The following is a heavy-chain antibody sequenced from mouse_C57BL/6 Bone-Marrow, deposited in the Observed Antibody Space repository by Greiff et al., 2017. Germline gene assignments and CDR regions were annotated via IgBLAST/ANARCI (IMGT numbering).Heavy chain of an antibody. J-gene: IGHJ3*01. CDR2: IWSGGST. V-gene: IGHV2-2*01. D-gene: IGHD1-1*01. CDR3: ARGHYGSSPWFAY. CDR1: GFALTSYG. Sequence: QVQLQQSGPGLVQPSQSLSITCTVSGFALTSYGVHWVRQSPGKGLEWLGVIWSGGSTDYNAAFISRLSISKDNSKSQVFFKMNRLQADDTAIYYCARGHYGSSPWFAYWGQGTLVTVSA.